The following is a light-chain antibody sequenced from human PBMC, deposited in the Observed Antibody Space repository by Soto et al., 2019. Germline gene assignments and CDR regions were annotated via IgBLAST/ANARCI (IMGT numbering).Light chain of an antibody. CDR2: DVS. CDR1: SSDVGGYNY. Sequence: QSVLTQPASVSGSPGQSSTISCTGTSSDVGGYNYVSWYQQHPGKAPILMIYDVSNRPSGVSNRFSGSKSGNTASLTISGLQAEDEADYCCSSYTSSSTQVFGTGTKLTVL. J-gene: IGLJ1*01. V-gene: IGLV2-14*01. CDR3: SSYTSSSTQV.